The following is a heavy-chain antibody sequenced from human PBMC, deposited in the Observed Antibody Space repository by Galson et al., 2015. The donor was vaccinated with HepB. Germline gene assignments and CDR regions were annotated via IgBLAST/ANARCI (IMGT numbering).Heavy chain of an antibody. D-gene: IGHD2-8*02. Sequence: QSGAEVKKPGESLKISCKGSGYSFTSYWSGWVRQMPGKGLEWMGIIYPGDSDTRYSPSFQGQVTISADKSISTAYLQWSSLKASDTAMYYCARRSGCTGGVCLSAFDIWGQGTMVTVSS. CDR2: IYPGDSDT. CDR1: GYSFTSYW. CDR3: ARRSGCTGGVCLSAFDI. J-gene: IGHJ3*02. V-gene: IGHV5-51*03.